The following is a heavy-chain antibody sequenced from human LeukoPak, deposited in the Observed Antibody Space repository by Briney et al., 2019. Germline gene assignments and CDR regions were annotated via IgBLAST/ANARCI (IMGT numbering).Heavy chain of an antibody. CDR3: ATGSGSYRDAFEI. V-gene: IGHV3-66*01. CDR1: GFTVSSHY. CDR2: LFSGGTT. D-gene: IGHD3-10*01. Sequence: GGSLRLSCAASGFTVSSHYLTWVRQAPGKGLEWVSVLFSGGTTYYADSVKGRFTISRDNSKNTVYLQMNRMRADDTAVYYCATGSGSYRDAFEIWGQGTMVTVSS. J-gene: IGHJ3*02.